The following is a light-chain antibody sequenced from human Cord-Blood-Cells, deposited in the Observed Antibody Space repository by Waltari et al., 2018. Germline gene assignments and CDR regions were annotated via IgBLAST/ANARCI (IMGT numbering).Light chain of an antibody. J-gene: IGLJ1*01. V-gene: IGLV2-14*01. Sequence: QSALTQPASVSGPPRLSVPIHPTGTHSDAGGFNSAPWYQQHPGKAPKLMIHEVSNRPSGVSNRFSGSKSGNTASLTISGLQAEDEADYYCSSYTSSSTYVFGTGTKVTVL. CDR2: EVS. CDR1: HSDAGGFNS. CDR3: SSYTSSSTYV.